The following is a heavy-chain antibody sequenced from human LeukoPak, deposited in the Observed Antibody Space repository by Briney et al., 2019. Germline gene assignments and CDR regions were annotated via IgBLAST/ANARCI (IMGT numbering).Heavy chain of an antibody. Sequence: SVKVSCTASGYTFTGYYMHWVRQAPGQGLEWMGWINPNSGGTNYAQKFQGRVTMTRDTSISTAYMELSRLRSDDTAVYYCARESPGDIVATWDPNWFDPWGQGTLVTVSS. CDR2: INPNSGGT. V-gene: IGHV1-2*02. CDR1: GYTFTGYY. D-gene: IGHD5-12*01. CDR3: ARESPGDIVATWDPNWFDP. J-gene: IGHJ5*02.